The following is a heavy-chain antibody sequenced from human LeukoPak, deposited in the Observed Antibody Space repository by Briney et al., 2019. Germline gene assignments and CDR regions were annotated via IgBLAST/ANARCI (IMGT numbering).Heavy chain of an antibody. CDR1: GCTLSSYW. V-gene: IGHV3-7*01. J-gene: IGHJ6*04. D-gene: IGHD3-10*02. Sequence: GGSLRLSRAASGCTLSSYWMSWVRQAPGKGLEWVANIKQDGSEKYYVHSVKGRFTISRDNAKNSLYLQMNSLRAEDTAVYYCAELGITMIGGVWGKGTTVTISS. CDR2: IKQDGSEK. CDR3: AELGITMIGGV.